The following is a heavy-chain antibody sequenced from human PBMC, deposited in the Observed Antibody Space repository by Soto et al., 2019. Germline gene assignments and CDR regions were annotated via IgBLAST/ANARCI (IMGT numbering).Heavy chain of an antibody. CDR2: IRSKANSYAT. D-gene: IGHD3-3*01. V-gene: IGHV3-73*01. CDR3: TSRSDFWSGYLTR. CDR1: GFTFSGSA. Sequence: EVQLVESGGGLVQPGGSLKLSCAASGFTFSGSAMHWVRQASGKGLAWVGRIRSKANSYATAYAASVKGRFTISRDDSKNTAYLQMNSLKTEDTAVYYCTSRSDFWSGYLTRWGQGTLVTVSS. J-gene: IGHJ4*02.